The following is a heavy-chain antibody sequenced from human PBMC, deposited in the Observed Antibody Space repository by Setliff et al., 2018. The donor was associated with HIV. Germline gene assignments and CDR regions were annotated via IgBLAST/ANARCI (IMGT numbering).Heavy chain of an antibody. CDR3: ASQYCSAGSCFSDY. D-gene: IGHD2-15*01. V-gene: IGHV4-39*01. CDR1: SGSISDSRYY. CDR2: IYYAGSL. J-gene: IGHJ4*02. Sequence: SETMSLTCTVSSGSISDSRYYWGWIRQAPGKGLEWIGSIYYAGSLYYSPSLKSRLTVSVDTSKNQFSLTLSAVTATDTAVYYCASQYCSAGSCFSDYWGQGTMVTVSA.